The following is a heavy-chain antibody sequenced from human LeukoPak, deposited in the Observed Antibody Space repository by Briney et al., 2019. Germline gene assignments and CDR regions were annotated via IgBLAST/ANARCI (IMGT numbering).Heavy chain of an antibody. CDR2: MNPNSGNT. CDR3: ARGTSSGWYSWFDP. J-gene: IGHJ5*02. Sequence: ASVKVSCKASGYTFTGYYMHWVRQAPGQGLEWMGWMNPNSGNTGYAQKFQGRVTMTRNTSISTAYMELSSLRSEDTAVYYCARGTSSGWYSWFDPWGQGTLVTVSS. CDR1: GYTFTGYY. V-gene: IGHV1-8*02. D-gene: IGHD6-19*01.